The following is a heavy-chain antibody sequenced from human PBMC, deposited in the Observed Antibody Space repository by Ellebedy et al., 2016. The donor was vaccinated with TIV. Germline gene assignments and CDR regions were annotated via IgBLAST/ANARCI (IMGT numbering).Heavy chain of an antibody. CDR1: AGTFSSYA. CDR2: IIPIFGTA. D-gene: IGHD4-17*01. V-gene: IGHV1-69*06. J-gene: IGHJ6*02. Sequence: ASVKVSXXASAGTFSSYAISWVRQAPGQGLEWMGGIIPIFGTANYAQKFQGRVTITADRSTSTAYMELSSLRSEDTAVYYCAYGRSTVTLSYYYYGMDVWGQGTTVTVSS. CDR3: AYGRSTVTLSYYYYGMDV.